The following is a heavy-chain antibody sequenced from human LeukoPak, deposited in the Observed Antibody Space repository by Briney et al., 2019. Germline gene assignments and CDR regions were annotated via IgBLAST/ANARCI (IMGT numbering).Heavy chain of an antibody. Sequence: SETLSLTCTVSGGSISSSSYYWGWIRQPPGKGLEWIGSIYYSGSTYYNPSLKSRVTISVDTSKNQFSLQLNSVTPEDTAVYYCARDQSTMVRGVIITEYSDAFDIWGQGTMVTVSS. J-gene: IGHJ3*02. CDR1: GGSISSSSYY. CDR2: IYYSGST. D-gene: IGHD3-10*01. V-gene: IGHV4-39*02. CDR3: ARDQSTMVRGVIITEYSDAFDI.